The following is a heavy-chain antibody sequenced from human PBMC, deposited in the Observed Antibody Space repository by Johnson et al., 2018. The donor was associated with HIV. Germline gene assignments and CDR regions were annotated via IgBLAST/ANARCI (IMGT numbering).Heavy chain of an antibody. D-gene: IGHD1-26*01. CDR2: MWYDGSNK. CDR3: TTDWGSYHEYAFDI. CDR1: GFTFSSYG. V-gene: IGHV3-33*08. Sequence: QMLLVESGGGVVQPGRSLRLSCAASGFTFSSYGMHWVRQAPGKGLEWVAVMWYDGSNKYYADSVKGRFTISRDNSKNTLYLQMNSLRAEDTAVYSCTTDWGSYHEYAFDIWGQGTMVTVSS. J-gene: IGHJ3*02.